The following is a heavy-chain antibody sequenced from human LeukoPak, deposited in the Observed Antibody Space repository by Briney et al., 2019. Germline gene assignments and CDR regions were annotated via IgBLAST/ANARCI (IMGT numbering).Heavy chain of an antibody. D-gene: IGHD2-2*01. Sequence: GGSLRLSCAVSGFTFSSYSMNWVRQAPGKGLEWVSSISSSSSYIYYADSVKGRFTISRDNAKNTLYLQMNSLRAEDTAVYYCAKTPRYCSSASCSILYGMDVWGQGTTVTVSS. CDR3: AKTPRYCSSASCSILYGMDV. V-gene: IGHV3-21*04. J-gene: IGHJ6*02. CDR1: GFTFSSYS. CDR2: ISSSSSYI.